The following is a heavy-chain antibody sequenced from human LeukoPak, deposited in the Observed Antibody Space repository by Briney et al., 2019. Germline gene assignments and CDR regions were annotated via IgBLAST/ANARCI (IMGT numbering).Heavy chain of an antibody. CDR1: GYTLTELS. CDR3: ATSPITGTTSLVDY. J-gene: IGHJ4*02. D-gene: IGHD1-7*01. Sequence: GASVKVSCKVSGYTLTELSMHWVRQAPGKGLEWMGGFDPEDGETIYAQKFQGRVTMTEDTSTDTAYMELSSLRSEDTAVYHCATSPITGTTSLVDYWGQGTLVTVSS. V-gene: IGHV1-24*01. CDR2: FDPEDGET.